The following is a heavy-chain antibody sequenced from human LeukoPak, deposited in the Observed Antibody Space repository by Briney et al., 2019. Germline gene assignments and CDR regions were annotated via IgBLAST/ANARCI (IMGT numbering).Heavy chain of an antibody. CDR2: IIPIFGTA. V-gene: IGHV1-69*13. CDR3: ARVGYSGYDYDWFDP. CDR1: GGTFSSYA. D-gene: IGHD5-12*01. J-gene: IGHJ5*02. Sequence: SVKVSCKASGGTFSSYAISWVRQAPGQGLEWMGGIIPIFGTANYAQKFQGRVTITADESTSTAYMELSSLRSEDTAVYYCARVGYSGYDYDWFDPWGQGTLVTVSS.